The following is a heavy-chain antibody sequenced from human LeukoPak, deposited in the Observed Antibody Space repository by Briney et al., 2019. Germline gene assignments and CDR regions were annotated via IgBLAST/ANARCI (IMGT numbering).Heavy chain of an antibody. J-gene: IGHJ4*02. D-gene: IGHD3-3*01. Sequence: SETLSLTCAVYGGSFSGYYWSWIRQPPGKGLEWIGEINHSGSTNYNPSLKSRVTISVDTSKNQFSLKLSSVTAADTAVYYCARGPPYYDLWSGYYHWGQGTLVTVSS. CDR2: INHSGST. CDR1: GGSFSGYY. V-gene: IGHV4-34*01. CDR3: ARGPPYYDLWSGYYH.